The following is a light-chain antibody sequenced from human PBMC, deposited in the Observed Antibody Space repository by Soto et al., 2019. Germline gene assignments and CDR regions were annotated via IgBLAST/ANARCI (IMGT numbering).Light chain of an antibody. Sequence: DIVMTQSSESLAVSLGERATINCKSSQSVLSSSNNKNYLAWYQQKPGQPPRLLIYDASKRATGIPARFSGSGSGTDFTLTISSLEPEDSAVYYCQQRSNWFTFGQGTRLEIK. V-gene: IGKV4-1*01. CDR1: QSVLSSSNNKNY. CDR2: DAS. CDR3: QQRSNWFT. J-gene: IGKJ5*01.